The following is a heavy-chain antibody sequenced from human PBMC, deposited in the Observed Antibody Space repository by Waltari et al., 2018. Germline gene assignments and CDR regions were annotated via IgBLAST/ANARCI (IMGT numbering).Heavy chain of an antibody. V-gene: IGHV4-61*02. Sequence: QVQLQESGPGLVKPSQTLSLTCTVSGGSISSGSYYWSWIRQPAGKGLEWIGRIYTSGSTNYNPSLKSRVTISVDTSKNQFSLKLSSVTAADTAVYYCARLRYNWNAAYYMDVWGKGTTVTVSS. CDR2: IYTSGST. CDR1: GGSISSGSYY. CDR3: ARLRYNWNAAYYMDV. D-gene: IGHD1-20*01. J-gene: IGHJ6*03.